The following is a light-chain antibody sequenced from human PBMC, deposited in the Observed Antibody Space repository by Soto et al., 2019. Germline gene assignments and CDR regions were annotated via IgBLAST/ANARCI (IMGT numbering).Light chain of an antibody. J-gene: IGLJ1*01. Sequence: QSVLTQPAYVSGSPGQSITISCPGTSIDVGSYNLVSWYQQHPGKAPKLMIYEVSKRPSGVSNRFSGSKSGNTASLTISGLQAEDEADYYCCSYAGSSTYIFGTGTKVTVL. CDR2: EVS. CDR3: CSYAGSSTYI. V-gene: IGLV2-23*02. CDR1: SIDVGSYNL.